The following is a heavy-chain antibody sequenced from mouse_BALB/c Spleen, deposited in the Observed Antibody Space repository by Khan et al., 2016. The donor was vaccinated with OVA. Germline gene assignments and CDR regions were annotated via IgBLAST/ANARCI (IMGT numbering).Heavy chain of an antibody. D-gene: IGHD3-1*01. CDR3: TRSGYGSFGY. Sequence: VQLQQSGPELVKPGASVKISCKASGYTFTDYNMDWVRQSHGKSLEWIGYIFPNKGDSGHNQKFKTMAALTVDNSSSTAFMALRSLTSADSAVYYGTRSGYGSFGYWGRGTRVTVSA. V-gene: IGHV1S29*02. CDR1: GYTFTDYN. J-gene: IGHJ3*02. CDR2: IFPNKGDS.